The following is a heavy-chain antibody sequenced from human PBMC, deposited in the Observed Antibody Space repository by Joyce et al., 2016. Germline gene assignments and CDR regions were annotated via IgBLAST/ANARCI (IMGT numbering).Heavy chain of an antibody. CDR3: AREGIEGYNSVIYYGMDV. CDR1: GGSISTSTYY. D-gene: IGHD5-24*01. Sequence: QLQLQESGPGLVKPSETLSLTCTVSGGSISTSTYYGGWIRQPPGKRLEWISSIFYSGNTCYNPTLKSRVTISVDTSKHQFSLKLNAVTAADTAVYYCAREGIEGYNSVIYYGMDVWGQGTTVTVSS. V-gene: IGHV4-39*07. CDR2: IFYSGNT. J-gene: IGHJ6*02.